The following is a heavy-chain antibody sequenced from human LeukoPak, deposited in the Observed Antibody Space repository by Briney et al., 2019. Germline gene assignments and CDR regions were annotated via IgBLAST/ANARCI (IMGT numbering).Heavy chain of an antibody. CDR2: IYYSGST. CDR1: GGSISSSSYY. Sequence: PSETLSLTCTVSGGSISSSSYYWGWIRQPPGKGREWIGSIYYSGSTYYNPSLKSRVTISVDTSKNQFSLKLSSVTAADTAVYDCARHPDVDTAENGWFDPWGQGTLVTVSS. D-gene: IGHD5-18*01. J-gene: IGHJ5*02. V-gene: IGHV4-39*01. CDR3: ARHPDVDTAENGWFDP.